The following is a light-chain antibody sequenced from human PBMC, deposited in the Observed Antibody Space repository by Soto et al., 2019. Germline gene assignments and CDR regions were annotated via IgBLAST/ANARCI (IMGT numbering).Light chain of an antibody. CDR2: KAS. CDR1: RSIASW. V-gene: IGKV1-5*03. CDR3: QQYNSYWT. J-gene: IGKJ1*01. Sequence: DIQMTQSPSILSASVGDRVTITCRASRSIASWLAWYQQKPGKAPKILIYKASSLESGVPSRFSGSGSGTEFTLTISSLQPDDLATYYCQQYNSYWTFGQGTKVEIK.